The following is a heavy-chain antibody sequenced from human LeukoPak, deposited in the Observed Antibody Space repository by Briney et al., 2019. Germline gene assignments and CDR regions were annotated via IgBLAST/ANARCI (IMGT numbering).Heavy chain of an antibody. Sequence: ASVKVSCKASGYTFTGYYMHWVRQAPGQGLEWMGWMNPNSGNTGYAQKFQGRVTITRNTSISTAYMELSSLRSEDTAVYYCARTVVVAATVGYYYYYMDVWGKGTTVTVSS. CDR1: GYTFTGYY. V-gene: IGHV1-8*03. CDR2: MNPNSGNT. CDR3: ARTVVVAATVGYYYYYMDV. D-gene: IGHD2-15*01. J-gene: IGHJ6*03.